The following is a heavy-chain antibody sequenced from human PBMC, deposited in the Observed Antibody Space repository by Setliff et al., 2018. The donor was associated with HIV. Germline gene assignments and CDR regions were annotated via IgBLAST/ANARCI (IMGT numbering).Heavy chain of an antibody. D-gene: IGHD2-2*01. CDR3: ARQGLVLVPASIDWRLPPSPIDY. V-gene: IGHV4-39*01. J-gene: IGHJ4*02. CDR2: IYYSGST. CDR1: GGSISSNNYY. Sequence: PSETLSLTCTVSGGSISSNNYYWGWIRQPPGKGLEWIASIYYSGSTYYDPSLKSRITISVDTSKNQFSLRLSSVTAADTAVYYCARQGLVLVPASIDWRLPPSPIDYWGQGALVTVS.